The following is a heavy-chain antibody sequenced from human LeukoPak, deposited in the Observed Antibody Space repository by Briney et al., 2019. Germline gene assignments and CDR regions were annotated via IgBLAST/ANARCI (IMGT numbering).Heavy chain of an antibody. Sequence: GGSLRLSSVVSGFTFSRYWMSWVRQAPGKGLEWVANIKKDGSEKNYVDSVKGRFMISRDNVKNSLYLQMNTLRAEDTAVYYCVRDMGYSNGWFNLFDYWGQGTLVTVSS. CDR2: IKKDGSEK. V-gene: IGHV3-7*01. J-gene: IGHJ4*02. CDR3: VRDMGYSNGWFNLFDY. D-gene: IGHD6-19*01. CDR1: GFTFSRYW.